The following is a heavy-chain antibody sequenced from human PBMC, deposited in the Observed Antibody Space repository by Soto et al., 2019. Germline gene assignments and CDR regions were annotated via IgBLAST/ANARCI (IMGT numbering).Heavy chain of an antibody. CDR1: GYTFSSYG. CDR3: ARGGDVPYYYYGMDI. V-gene: IGHV1-18*01. CDR2: ISGYNGKT. Sequence: QGQLVQSGGEVKKPGASVKVSCKASGYTFSSYGISWVRQAPGQGLEWMGWISGYNGKTNYAQKVQDRVTMTTDTSARTVYMELRSLRSDDTAAYYCARGGDVPYYYYGMDIWGQGTTVTVSS. J-gene: IGHJ6*02. D-gene: IGHD2-21*02.